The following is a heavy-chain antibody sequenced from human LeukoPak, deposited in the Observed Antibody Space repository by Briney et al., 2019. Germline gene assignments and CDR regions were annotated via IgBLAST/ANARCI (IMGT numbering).Heavy chain of an antibody. D-gene: IGHD1-26*01. J-gene: IGHJ4*02. CDR2: INHSGST. Sequence: SETVSLTCAVYGGSFSGYYWSWIRQPPGKGLEWIGEINHSGSTNYNPSLKSRVTISVDTSKNQFSLKLSSVTAADTAVYYCARSSLLRGAKNDYCGQGTLVTVSS. CDR3: ARSSLLRGAKNDY. V-gene: IGHV4-34*01. CDR1: GGSFSGYY.